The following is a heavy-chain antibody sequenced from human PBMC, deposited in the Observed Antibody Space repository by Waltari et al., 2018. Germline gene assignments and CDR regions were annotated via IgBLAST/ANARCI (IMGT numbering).Heavy chain of an antibody. CDR2: MYFTGIM. CDR3: ATDGLSRSLSH. V-gene: IGHV4-4*07. CDR1: GGSLSSYY. Sequence: QVQLRESGPGLLKPSETLSLTCSVSGGSLSSYYWTWIRQPAGTGLEWIGRMYFTGIMDYNPSLQSRVTMSVDTSKNQFFLNLTSVTAADTAVYYCATDGLSRSLSHWGQGALVTVSS. D-gene: IGHD6-19*01. J-gene: IGHJ4*02.